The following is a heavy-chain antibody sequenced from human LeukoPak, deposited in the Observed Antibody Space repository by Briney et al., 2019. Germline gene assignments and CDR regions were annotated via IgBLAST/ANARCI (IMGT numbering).Heavy chain of an antibody. J-gene: IGHJ4*02. CDR1: GGSISMTTYY. Sequence: SETLSLTCTVSGGSISMTTYYWTWVRQPPGKGLEWIGYIYYSGSTDYNPSLKSRVTILVDTSKNQFSLNLISVTAADTAVYYCARGDYYGASDYWGQGTLVTVPS. D-gene: IGHD3-10*01. V-gene: IGHV4-61*01. CDR3: ARGDYYGASDY. CDR2: IYYSGST.